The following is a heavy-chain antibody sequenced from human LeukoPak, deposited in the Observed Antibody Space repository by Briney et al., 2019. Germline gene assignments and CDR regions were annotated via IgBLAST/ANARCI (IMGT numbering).Heavy chain of an antibody. Sequence: GGSLRLSCAVSGFIFSSYSMNWVRQAPGKGLEWVSSISTSSIYIYYADSVKGRFTISRDNAKNSLYLQMNSLRAEDTAVYYCARGQDTVITSRDAFDIWGQGTMVTVSS. J-gene: IGHJ3*02. V-gene: IGHV3-21*01. CDR1: GFIFSSYS. CDR2: ISTSSIYI. CDR3: ARGQDTVITSRDAFDI. D-gene: IGHD4-23*01.